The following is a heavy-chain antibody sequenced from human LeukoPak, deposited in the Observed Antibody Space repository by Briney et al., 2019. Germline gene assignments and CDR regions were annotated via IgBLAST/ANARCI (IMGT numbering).Heavy chain of an antibody. D-gene: IGHD3-10*01. J-gene: IGHJ4*02. CDR3: ARGYYGPEYY. Sequence: GGSLRLSCAPSGFTVSSNYMSWLRQPPGKGLEWVSIIYNVGSTDYADSVKGRFTISRDNSKNTLYLQMYSLRAEDTAVYYCARGYYGPEYYWGQGTLVTVSS. V-gene: IGHV3-66*01. CDR1: GFTVSSNY. CDR2: IYNVGST.